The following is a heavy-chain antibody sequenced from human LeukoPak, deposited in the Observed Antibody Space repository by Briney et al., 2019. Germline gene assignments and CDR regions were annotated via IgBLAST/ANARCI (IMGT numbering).Heavy chain of an antibody. J-gene: IGHJ4*02. CDR3: ARIRFWSGFDY. D-gene: IGHD3-3*01. CDR2: INHSGST. V-gene: IGHV4-34*01. CDR1: GGSFSGYY. Sequence: PSETPSLTCAVYGGSFSGYYWSWIRQPPGKGLEWIGEINHSGSTNYNPSLKSRVTISVDTSKNQFSLKLSSVTAADTAVYYCARIRFWSGFDYWGQGTLVTVSS.